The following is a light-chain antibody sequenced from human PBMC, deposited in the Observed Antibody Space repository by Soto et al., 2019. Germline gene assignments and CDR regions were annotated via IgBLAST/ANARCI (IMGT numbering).Light chain of an antibody. V-gene: IGLV1-44*01. Sequence: QSKLTHPPSASGTPGQRITISCSGSSSNIGDNPVNWYQQLPGAAPKLLIYINDQRPSGVPDRFSGSKYGTSASLAISGLQPEDEADYYCAAWDDSLNALFGTGTKVTVL. CDR3: AAWDDSLNAL. CDR2: IND. J-gene: IGLJ1*01. CDR1: SSNIGDNP.